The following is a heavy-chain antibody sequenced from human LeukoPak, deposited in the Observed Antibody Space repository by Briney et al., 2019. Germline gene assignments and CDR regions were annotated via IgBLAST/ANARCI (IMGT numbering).Heavy chain of an antibody. CDR2: IRYDGSNK. D-gene: IGHD4-17*01. V-gene: IGHV3-30*02. J-gene: IGHJ3*02. Sequence: GGSLRLSCAASGFTFSSYGMHWVRQAPGKGLEWVAFIRYDGSNKYYADSVKGRFTISRDNSKNTLYLQMNSLRAEDTAVYYCAKDGAHDYGDYVRPPHDAFDIWGQGTMVTVSS. CDR3: AKDGAHDYGDYVRPPHDAFDI. CDR1: GFTFSSYG.